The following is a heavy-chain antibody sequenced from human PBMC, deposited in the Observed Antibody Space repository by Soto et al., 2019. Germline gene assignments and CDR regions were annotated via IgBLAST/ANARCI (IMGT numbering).Heavy chain of an antibody. Sequence: PSETLSLTCAVFGGSFSGYYWSWIRQPPGKGLEWIGEINHSGSTNYNPSLKSRVTISVDTSKNQFSLKLSSVTAADTAVYYCARGGGHRADSYGSNRYRAFDIWGQGTMVPVSS. D-gene: IGHD5-18*01. CDR2: INHSGST. CDR3: ARGGGHRADSYGSNRYRAFDI. CDR1: GGSFSGYY. V-gene: IGHV4-34*01. J-gene: IGHJ3*02.